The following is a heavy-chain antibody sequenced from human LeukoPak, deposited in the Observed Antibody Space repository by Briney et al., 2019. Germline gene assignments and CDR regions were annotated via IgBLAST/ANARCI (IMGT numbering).Heavy chain of an antibody. V-gene: IGHV1-2*02. CDR2: INPNSGGT. D-gene: IGHD6-19*01. J-gene: IGHJ5*02. Sequence: ASVKVSCKASGYTFTCHYMHWVRQAPGQGLEWMGWINPNSGGTKYAQKFQGRVTMTRNTSISTAYMELSRLRSDDTAVYYCARGWQQWLDNNWFDPWGQGTLVTVSS. CDR1: GYTFTCHY. CDR3: ARGWQQWLDNNWFDP.